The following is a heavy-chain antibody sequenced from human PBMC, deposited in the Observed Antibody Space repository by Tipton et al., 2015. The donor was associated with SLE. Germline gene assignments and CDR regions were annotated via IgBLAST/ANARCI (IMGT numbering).Heavy chain of an antibody. V-gene: IGHV4-59*01. CDR2: IYYSGST. D-gene: IGHD3-3*01. J-gene: IGHJ4*02. CDR1: GGSISSYY. Sequence: TLSLTCTVSGGSISSYYWSWIRQPPGKGLEWIGYIYYSGSTNYNPSLKSRVTISVDTSKNQFSLKLSSVTAADTAVYYCARVDFWSGYYFDYWGQGTLVTVSS. CDR3: ARVDFWSGYYFDY.